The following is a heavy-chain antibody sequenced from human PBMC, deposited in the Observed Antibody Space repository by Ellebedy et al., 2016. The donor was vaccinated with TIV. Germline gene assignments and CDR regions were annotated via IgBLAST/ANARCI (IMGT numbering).Heavy chain of an antibody. CDR1: GFTFSSYE. CDR2: ISGSASVT. D-gene: IGHD4/OR15-4a*01. J-gene: IGHJ5*02. Sequence: GESLKISCAVSGFTFSSYEMNWVRQAPGKGLEWVSYISGSASVTAYADSVKGRFTISRDNARTSLYLQMNSLRVNDTDMYYCARNYGARTSGPWGQGTLVTVSS. CDR3: ARNYGARTSGP. V-gene: IGHV3-48*03.